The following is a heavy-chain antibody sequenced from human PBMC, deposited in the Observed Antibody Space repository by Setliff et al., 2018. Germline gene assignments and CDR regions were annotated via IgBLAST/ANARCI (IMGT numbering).Heavy chain of an antibody. D-gene: IGHD3-22*01. Sequence: PGESLKISCKGSGYSFTSYWIGWVRQMPGKGLEWMGIIYPGDSDTRYSPSFQGQVTISADKSISTAYLQWSSLKASDTAMYYCARQARGYYYDSSGYYRASPGYYHMDVWGKGTTVTVSS. CDR1: GYSFTSYW. CDR2: IYPGDSDT. CDR3: ARQARGYYYDSSGYYRASPGYYHMDV. J-gene: IGHJ6*03. V-gene: IGHV5-51*01.